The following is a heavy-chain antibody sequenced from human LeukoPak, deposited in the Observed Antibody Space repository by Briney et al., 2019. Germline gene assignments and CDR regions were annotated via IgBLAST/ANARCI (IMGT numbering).Heavy chain of an antibody. Sequence: GASVKVSCKASGGTFSSYAISWVRQAPGQGLEWMGRIIPILGIANYAQKFQGRVTITADKSTSTAYMELSSLRSEDTAVYYCARDQNPVGYYYYGMDVWGQGTTVTASS. CDR3: ARDQNPVGYYYYGMDV. D-gene: IGHD1-26*01. CDR2: IIPILGIA. J-gene: IGHJ6*02. CDR1: GGTFSSYA. V-gene: IGHV1-69*04.